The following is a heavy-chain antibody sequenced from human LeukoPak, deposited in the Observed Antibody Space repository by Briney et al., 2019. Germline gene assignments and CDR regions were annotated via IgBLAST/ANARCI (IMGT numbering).Heavy chain of an antibody. CDR1: GFTFSSYA. Sequence: GGSLRLSCAASGFTFSSYAMSWVRQAPGKGLEWVGFIRSKAYGGTTEYAASVKGRFTISRDDSKSIAYLQMNSLQTEDTAVYYCARDTPSPTYYDFWSGSNPAFDYWGQGTLLTVSS. CDR2: IRSKAYGGTT. D-gene: IGHD3-3*01. CDR3: ARDTPSPTYYDFWSGSNPAFDY. V-gene: IGHV3-49*04. J-gene: IGHJ4*02.